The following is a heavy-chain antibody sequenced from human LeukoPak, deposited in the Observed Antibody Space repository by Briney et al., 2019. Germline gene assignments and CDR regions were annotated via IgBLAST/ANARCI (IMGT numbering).Heavy chain of an antibody. V-gene: IGHV1-69*05. CDR2: IIPIFGTA. Sequence: ASVKVSCKASGGTFSSYAISWVRQAPGQGLEWMGGIIPIFGTANYAQKFQGRVTITTDEPTSTAYMELSSLRSEDTAVYYCARDAETENYDFWSGYRYNWFDPWGQGTLVTVSS. J-gene: IGHJ5*02. CDR1: GGTFSSYA. D-gene: IGHD3-3*01. CDR3: ARDAETENYDFWSGYRYNWFDP.